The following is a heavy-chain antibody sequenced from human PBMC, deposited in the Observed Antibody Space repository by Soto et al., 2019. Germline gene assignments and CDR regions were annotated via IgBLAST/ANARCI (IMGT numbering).Heavy chain of an antibody. J-gene: IGHJ5*02. CDR2: LDHSGSP. CDR1: GGSFTGYY. V-gene: IGHV4-34*01. Sequence: KTSETLSLTCAVSGGSFTGYYWSWIRQPPGKGLEWIGELDHSGSPNYNPSLNSRVTMSIDTSKSQFSLELNSVTAADTAVYFCARAYSSGWYWFDPWGQGTLVTVSS. CDR3: ARAYSSGWYWFDP. D-gene: IGHD6-19*01.